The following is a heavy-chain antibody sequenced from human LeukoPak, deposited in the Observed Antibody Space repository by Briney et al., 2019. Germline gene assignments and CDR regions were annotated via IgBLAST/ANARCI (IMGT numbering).Heavy chain of an antibody. J-gene: IGHJ4*02. V-gene: IGHV3-23*01. CDR3: ATSPGAAAGSSGLDY. CDR1: GFTLSSYA. Sequence: GGSLRLSCAASGFTLSSYAMSWVRQAPGKGLEWVSAISDSGGSAYYADSVKGRFTISRDNSKNTLYLQMNGLRAEDTAVYYCATSPGAAAGSSGLDYWGQGTLVTVSS. D-gene: IGHD6-13*01. CDR2: ISDSGGSA.